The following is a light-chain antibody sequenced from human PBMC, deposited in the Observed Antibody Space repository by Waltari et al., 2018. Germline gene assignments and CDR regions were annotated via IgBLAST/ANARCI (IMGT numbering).Light chain of an antibody. Sequence: QSALTQPASVSGSPGQSITISCTATSSDVGDYKYVSWYQQHPGKVPKLLIYDVTNRPSGISYRFSGSKSGYTASLTISGLQAEDEADYYCSSYTTRGTRVFGTGTKVTIL. CDR3: SSYTTRGTRV. V-gene: IGLV2-14*03. J-gene: IGLJ1*01. CDR1: SSDVGDYKY. CDR2: DVT.